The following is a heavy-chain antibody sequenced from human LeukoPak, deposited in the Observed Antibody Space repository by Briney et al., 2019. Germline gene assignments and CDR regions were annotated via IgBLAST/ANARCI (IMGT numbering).Heavy chain of an antibody. D-gene: IGHD3-3*01. CDR1: GGTFSSYA. CDR3: ARESPWSGYNQADEFAFDI. J-gene: IGHJ3*02. V-gene: IGHV1-69*13. Sequence: SVKVSCKASGGTFSSYAISWVRQAPGQGLEWMGGITPIFGTANYAQKFQGRVTITADESTSTAYMELSSLRSEDTAVYYCARESPWSGYNQADEFAFDIWGQGTMVTVSS. CDR2: ITPIFGTA.